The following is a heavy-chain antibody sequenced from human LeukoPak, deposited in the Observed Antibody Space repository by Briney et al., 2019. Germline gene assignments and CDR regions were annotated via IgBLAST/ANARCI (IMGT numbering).Heavy chain of an antibody. V-gene: IGHV1-69*01. J-gene: IGHJ6*02. CDR3: ARLSRGFYGDYAVFGDV. CDR1: GGTFSSYA. Sequence: SVKVSCKASGGTFSSYAISWVRQAPGQGLEWMGGIIPIFGTANYAQKFQGRVTITADESTSTAYMELSSLRSEDTAVYYCARLSRGFYGDYAVFGDVWGQGTTVTVSS. D-gene: IGHD4-17*01. CDR2: IIPIFGTA.